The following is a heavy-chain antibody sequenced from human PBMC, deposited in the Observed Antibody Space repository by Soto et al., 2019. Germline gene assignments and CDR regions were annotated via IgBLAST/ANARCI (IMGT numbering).Heavy chain of an antibody. CDR2: ISAYSGNT. V-gene: IGHV1-18*01. CDR3: ARVSAYCTSVGGLAY. CDR1: VYTFSDYR. D-gene: IGHD2-8*02. Sequence: ASVKLACKAAVYTFSDYRISWVRQATEQGLEWMGWISAYSGNTDYAEKLQGRVTMTTDTSTGTAYMELRTLRSDDTAVFYCARVSAYCTSVGGLAYWGKG. J-gene: IGHJ4*02.